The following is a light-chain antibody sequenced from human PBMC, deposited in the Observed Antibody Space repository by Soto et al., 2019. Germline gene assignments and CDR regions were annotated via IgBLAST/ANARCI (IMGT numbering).Light chain of an antibody. CDR1: QSVSSN. J-gene: IGKJ4*01. CDR2: DAS. CDR3: QQYNQWPLT. Sequence: EIVMTQSPATLSVSPGERATLSCRASQSVSSNLAWYQQKLGQPPRLLVYDASTRATGIAARFSGSGSGTEFTLTISSLQSEDFAVYYCQQYNQWPLTFGGVTKVDIK. V-gene: IGKV3-15*01.